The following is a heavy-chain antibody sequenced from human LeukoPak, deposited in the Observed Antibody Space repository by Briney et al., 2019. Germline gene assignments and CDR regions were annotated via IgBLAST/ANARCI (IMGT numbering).Heavy chain of an antibody. Sequence: PGGSLRLSCAASEFSVGSNYMTWVRQAPGKGLEWVSLIYSGGSTYYADSVKGRFTISRDNSKNTLYLQMNSLRAEDTAVYYCARHRESRYSSSWSFDYWGQGTLVTVSS. D-gene: IGHD6-13*01. CDR3: ARHRESRYSSSWSFDY. J-gene: IGHJ4*02. CDR2: IYSGGST. V-gene: IGHV3-66*04. CDR1: EFSVGSNY.